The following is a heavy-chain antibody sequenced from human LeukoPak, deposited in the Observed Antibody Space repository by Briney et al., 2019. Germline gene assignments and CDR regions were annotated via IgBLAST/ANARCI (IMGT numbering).Heavy chain of an antibody. D-gene: IGHD3-10*01. Sequence: PSETLSLTCAVYGGSFSGYYWSWIRQPPGKGLEWIGEINHSGSTNYNPSLKSRVTISVDTSKNQFSLKLSSVTAADTAVYYCARGIGSGSYYSYYYYGMDVWGQGTTVTVSS. CDR3: ARGIGSGSYYSYYYYGMDV. J-gene: IGHJ6*02. CDR1: GGSFSGYY. V-gene: IGHV4-34*01. CDR2: INHSGST.